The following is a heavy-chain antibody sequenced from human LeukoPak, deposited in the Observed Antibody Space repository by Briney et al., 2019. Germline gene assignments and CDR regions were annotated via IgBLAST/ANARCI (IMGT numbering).Heavy chain of an antibody. CDR3: VGADLYFYNMDV. Sequence: PSETLSLTCTVSGGSISRSRHYLGFIRQPPGEGLEWIGSVFYTGNTYYNPSLKSRVTISVDTSNNQFSLKLSSATAADAAVYYCVGADLYFYNMDVWGKGTTVTVSS. CDR1: GGSISRSRHY. V-gene: IGHV4-39*01. D-gene: IGHD3/OR15-3a*01. CDR2: VFYTGNT. J-gene: IGHJ6*03.